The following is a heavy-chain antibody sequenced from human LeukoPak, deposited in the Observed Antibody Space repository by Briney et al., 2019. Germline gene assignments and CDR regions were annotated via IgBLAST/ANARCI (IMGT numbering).Heavy chain of an antibody. Sequence: SETLSPTCAVYGGSFSGYYWSWIRQPPGQGLEWIGEINHSGSTNYNPSLKSRVTISVDTSKNQFSLKLSSVTAADTAVYYCARGYSNYGYWGQGTLVTVSS. V-gene: IGHV4-34*01. CDR3: ARGYSNYGY. J-gene: IGHJ4*02. D-gene: IGHD4-11*01. CDR1: GGSFSGYY. CDR2: INHSGST.